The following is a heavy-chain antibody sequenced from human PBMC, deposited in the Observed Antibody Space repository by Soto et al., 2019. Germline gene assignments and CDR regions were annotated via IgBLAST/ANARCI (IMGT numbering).Heavy chain of an antibody. V-gene: IGHV3-23*01. D-gene: IGHD3-10*01. CDR3: AKHREYDYGPTFYH. Sequence: PGGSLRLSCAASGFTFTNYAMTWVRQAPGKGLEWVSPISGSGGNTSYADSVKGRYTTSRDNTKNTMYLEKNSLRAEDKAIYFCAKHREYDYGPTFYHWGQGTLVTVSS. CDR2: ISGSGGNT. CDR1: GFTFTNYA. J-gene: IGHJ4*01.